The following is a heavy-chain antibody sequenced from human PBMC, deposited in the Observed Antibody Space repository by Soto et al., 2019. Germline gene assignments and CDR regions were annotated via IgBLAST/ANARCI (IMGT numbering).Heavy chain of an antibody. CDR3: AIRGNSHAYFDL. J-gene: IGHJ4*02. D-gene: IGHD5-18*01. CDR1: GYTFTSYW. V-gene: IGHV5-51*01. Sequence: GESLKISCTGSGYTFTSYWIAWVRQMPGKGLEWMGLIYPGGSDTRYSPSFQGQVTISADKSINTAYLQWNSLKASDSAMYYCAIRGNSHAYFDLWGQGTRGTVSS. CDR2: IYPGGSDT.